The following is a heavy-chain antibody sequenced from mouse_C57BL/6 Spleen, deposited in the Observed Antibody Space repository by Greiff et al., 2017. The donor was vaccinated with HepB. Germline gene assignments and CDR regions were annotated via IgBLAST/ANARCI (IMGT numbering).Heavy chain of an antibody. D-gene: IGHD1-1*02. V-gene: IGHV5-4*01. CDR2: ISDGGSYT. CDR1: GFTFSSYA. Sequence: EVKVVESGGGLVKPGGSLKLSCAASGFTFSSYAMSWVRQTPEKRLEWVATISDGGSYTYYPDNVKGRFTISRDNAKNNLYLQMSHLKSEDTAMYYCARDWGDYAWFAYWGQGTLVTVSA. CDR3: ARDWGDYAWFAY. J-gene: IGHJ3*01.